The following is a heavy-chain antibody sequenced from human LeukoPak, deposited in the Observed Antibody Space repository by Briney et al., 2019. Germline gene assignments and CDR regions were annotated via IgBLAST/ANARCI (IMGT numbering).Heavy chain of an antibody. V-gene: IGHV1-2*02. J-gene: IGHJ5*02. D-gene: IGHD6-13*01. CDR2: INPNSGGT. CDR1: GYTFTGCY. CDR3: ARVRVSSQAKNWFDP. Sequence: ASVKVSCKASGYTFTGCYMHWVRQAPGQGLEWMGWINPNSGGTNYAQKFQGRVTMTRDTSISTAYMELSRLRSDDTAVYYCARVRVSSQAKNWFDPWGQGTLVTVSS.